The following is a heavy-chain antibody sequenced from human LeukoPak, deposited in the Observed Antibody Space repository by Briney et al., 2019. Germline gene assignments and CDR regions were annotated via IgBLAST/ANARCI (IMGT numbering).Heavy chain of an antibody. J-gene: IGHJ4*02. CDR1: GFSFDTYA. CDR2: IWHDGSHK. Sequence: GGSLRLSCAASGFSFDTYAMHWVRQAPGQGLEWVALIWHDGSHKFYSNSVRGQFTISRDNSKNTVYLQMNNLRPDDTAVYYLARKIFGSGSYPAFGGQGPLVTVSP. D-gene: IGHD3-10*01. V-gene: IGHV3-33*01. CDR3: ARKIFGSGSYPAF.